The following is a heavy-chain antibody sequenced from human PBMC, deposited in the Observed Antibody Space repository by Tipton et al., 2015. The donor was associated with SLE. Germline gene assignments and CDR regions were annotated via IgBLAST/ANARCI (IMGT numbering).Heavy chain of an antibody. CDR1: GGSISNGGYY. CDR2: ISYSGSA. Sequence: TLSLTCTVSGGSISNGGYYWSWIRQHPGKGLEWIGYISYSGSAYYNPSLKSRVTISVDTSNNQFSLKLNSVTAADTAVYYCAREVITITDSDAFDIWGQGTMVTVSS. D-gene: IGHD2-21*01. V-gene: IGHV4-31*03. J-gene: IGHJ3*02. CDR3: AREVITITDSDAFDI.